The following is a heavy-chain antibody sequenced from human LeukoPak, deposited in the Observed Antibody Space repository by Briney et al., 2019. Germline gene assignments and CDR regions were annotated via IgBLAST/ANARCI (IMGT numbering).Heavy chain of an antibody. CDR1: GFTFSSYG. J-gene: IGHJ4*02. Sequence: GGSLRLSCAASGFTFSSYGMNWVRQAPGKGLEWVSYISSSGSTIYYADSVKGRFTISRDNAKNSLYLQMNSLRAEDTAVYYCARDIGGATIPDYWGQGTLVTVSS. CDR3: ARDIGGATIPDY. D-gene: IGHD1-26*01. CDR2: ISSSGSTI. V-gene: IGHV3-48*03.